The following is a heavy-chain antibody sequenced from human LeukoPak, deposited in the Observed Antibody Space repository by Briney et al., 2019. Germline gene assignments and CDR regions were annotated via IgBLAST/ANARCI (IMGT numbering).Heavy chain of an antibody. J-gene: IGHJ4*02. CDR2: INQDGSEK. V-gene: IGHV3-7*01. D-gene: IGHD2-15*01. Sequence: GGTLRLSCAASGFSLSSYWMSWVRQPPGKGLGWVANINQDGSEKYHVDSVKGRFTISRDNAKNSLYLQMNSLRVEDTAVYYCARDDYCSGGHCYHYWGQGTLVTVSS. CDR3: ARDDYCSGGHCYHY. CDR1: GFSLSSYW.